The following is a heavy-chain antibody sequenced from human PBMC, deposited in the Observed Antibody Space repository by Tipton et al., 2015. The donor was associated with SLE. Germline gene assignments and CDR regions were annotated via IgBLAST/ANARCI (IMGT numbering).Heavy chain of an antibody. CDR1: GGSFSGYY. Sequence: TPSLTCAVYGGSFSGYYWSWIRQPPGKGLEWIGEINHGGSTNYNPSLKSRVTISVDTSKNQFSLKLNSVTAADTAVYYCATTYYDGSGYFFDYWGQGTLVTVSS. V-gene: IGHV4-34*01. J-gene: IGHJ4*02. D-gene: IGHD3-22*01. CDR2: INHGGST. CDR3: ATTYYDGSGYFFDY.